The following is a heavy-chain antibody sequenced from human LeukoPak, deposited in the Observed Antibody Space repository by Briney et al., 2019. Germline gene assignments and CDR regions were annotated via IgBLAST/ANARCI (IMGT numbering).Heavy chain of an antibody. D-gene: IGHD1-14*01. J-gene: IGHJ3*02. V-gene: IGHV3-74*01. CDR1: EFTFSTYW. Sequence: GGSLRLSCAASEFTFSTYWRHWVRQAPGEGLVWVSRIDNDGRDTIYADSVKGRFTISRDNGKNTLYLQMNSLRAEDTAVYYCARGGYHHGFDIWGQGTLVTVSS. CDR3: ARGGYHHGFDI. CDR2: IDNDGRDT.